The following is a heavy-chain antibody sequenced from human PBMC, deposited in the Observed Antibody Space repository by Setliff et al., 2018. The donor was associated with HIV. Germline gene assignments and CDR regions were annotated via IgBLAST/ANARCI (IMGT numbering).Heavy chain of an antibody. CDR3: ARGLSIFGVATPGFYSFMDV. CDR1: GGSISSSNW. J-gene: IGHJ6*03. V-gene: IGHV4-4*02. D-gene: IGHD3-3*01. CDR2: IYHSGST. Sequence: SETLSLTCAVSGGSISSSNWWSWVRQPPGKGLEWIGEIYHSGSTNYNPSLKSRVTISVDKSKNQFSLKLKSVTAADTAVYYCARGLSIFGVATPGFYSFMDVWGKGTTVTVSS.